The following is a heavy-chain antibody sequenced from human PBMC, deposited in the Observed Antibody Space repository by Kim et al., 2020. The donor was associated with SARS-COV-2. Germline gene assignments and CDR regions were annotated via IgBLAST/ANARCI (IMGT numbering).Heavy chain of an antibody. Sequence: ADSVKGRFTITRDNSKNTVFLQMTSLSAEDTAVYYCAKVRSAVTTASSNYWGQGTLVTVSS. CDR3: AKVRSAVTTASSNY. V-gene: IGHV3-23*01. J-gene: IGHJ4*02. D-gene: IGHD4-17*01.